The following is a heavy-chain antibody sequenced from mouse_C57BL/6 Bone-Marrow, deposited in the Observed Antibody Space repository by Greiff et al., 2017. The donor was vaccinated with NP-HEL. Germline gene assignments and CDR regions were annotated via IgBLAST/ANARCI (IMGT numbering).Heavy chain of an antibody. Sequence: VQLQQSGAELVRPGASVKLSCTASGFNIKDDYMHWVKQRPEQGLEWIGWIDPENGDTEYASKFQGKATITADTSSNTAYLQLSSLTSEDTAVYYWTTGDYDYSWFAYWGQGTLVTVSA. CDR1: GFNIKDDY. CDR3: TTGDYDYSWFAY. V-gene: IGHV14-4*01. D-gene: IGHD2-4*01. CDR2: IDPENGDT. J-gene: IGHJ3*01.